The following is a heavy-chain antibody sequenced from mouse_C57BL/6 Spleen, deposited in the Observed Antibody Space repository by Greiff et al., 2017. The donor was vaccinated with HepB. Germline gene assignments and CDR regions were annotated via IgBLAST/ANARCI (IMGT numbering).Heavy chain of an antibody. V-gene: IGHV1-81*01. Sequence: LVESGAELARPGASVKLSCKASGYTFTSYGISWVKQRTGQGLEWIGEIYPRSGNTYYNEKFKGKATLTADKSSSTAYMELRSLTSEDSAVYFCARDTTELAMDYWGQGTSVTVSS. D-gene: IGHD1-1*01. CDR1: GYTFTSYG. J-gene: IGHJ4*01. CDR3: ARDTTELAMDY. CDR2: IYPRSGNT.